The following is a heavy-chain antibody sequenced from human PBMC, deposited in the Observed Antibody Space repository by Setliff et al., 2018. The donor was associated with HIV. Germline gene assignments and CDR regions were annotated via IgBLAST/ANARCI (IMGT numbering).Heavy chain of an antibody. Sequence: KPSETLSLTCTVSGASISDSKYYWGWIRQPPGKGLEWIGNIHYSGTTYYNPSLRSRVTISIDTSKTQFSLKLSSVTAADTALYYCARGGSWYDYFFDYWGQGTLVTVSS. CDR1: GASISDSKYY. D-gene: IGHD6-13*01. V-gene: IGHV4-39*07. CDR2: IHYSGTT. J-gene: IGHJ4*02. CDR3: ARGGSWYDYFFDY.